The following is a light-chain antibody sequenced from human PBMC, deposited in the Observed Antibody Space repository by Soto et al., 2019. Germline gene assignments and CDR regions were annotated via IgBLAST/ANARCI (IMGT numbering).Light chain of an antibody. V-gene: IGKV3-11*01. CDR2: DAS. Sequence: ELVLTQSPATLSLSPGERATLSCRASQSVSSYLAWYQQKPGQAPRLLIYDASNRATDIPARFSGSGSGTDFTLTIRSLEPEDFAVYYCQQNNYWPPLNCGGGNKVAIK. CDR3: QQNNYWPPLN. J-gene: IGKJ4*01. CDR1: QSVSSY.